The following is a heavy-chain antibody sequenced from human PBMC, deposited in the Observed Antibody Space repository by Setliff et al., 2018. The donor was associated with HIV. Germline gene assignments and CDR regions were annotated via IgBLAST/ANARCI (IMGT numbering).Heavy chain of an antibody. D-gene: IGHD3-22*01. CDR3: ARENTYDSSGWGAFDI. V-gene: IGHV1-18*01. CDR2: ISAYDGNT. J-gene: IGHJ3*02. Sequence: GASVKVSCKASGYTFPSYGISWVHQAPGQGLEWMGWISAYDGNTNYAQKFQGRVTMTTDTSTSTAYMELRSLRSDDTAVYYCARENTYDSSGWGAFDIWGPGTMVTVSS. CDR1: GYTFPSYG.